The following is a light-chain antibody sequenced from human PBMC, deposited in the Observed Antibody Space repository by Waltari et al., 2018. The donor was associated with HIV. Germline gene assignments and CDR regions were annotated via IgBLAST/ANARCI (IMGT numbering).Light chain of an antibody. Sequence: DIQMTQSPSSLSASVGARVPITCRASQSIRSHLNWYQQKPGKAPKLLIFAASRLQSGVPSRFSGSESGTDFTLTISSLQLEDFAVYYCQQSYNTPLTFGGGTKVEIK. J-gene: IGKJ4*01. CDR1: QSIRSH. CDR3: QQSYNTPLT. CDR2: AAS. V-gene: IGKV1-39*01.